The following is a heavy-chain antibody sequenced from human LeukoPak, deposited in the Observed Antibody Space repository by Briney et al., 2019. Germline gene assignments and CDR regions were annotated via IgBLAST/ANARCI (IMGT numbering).Heavy chain of an antibody. D-gene: IGHD3-16*01. J-gene: IGHJ4*02. CDR3: TRGAGWLIDY. V-gene: IGHV4-59*01. CDR2: FYNSGRS. CDR1: GDSISDYY. Sequence: SETLSLTCTVSGDSISDYYRGWIRQPPGKGLEWIGYFYNSGRSTYNPSLKSRVTISVDTSKNHFSLKLNSVTTADTAVYYCTRGAGWLIDYWGQGILVTVSS.